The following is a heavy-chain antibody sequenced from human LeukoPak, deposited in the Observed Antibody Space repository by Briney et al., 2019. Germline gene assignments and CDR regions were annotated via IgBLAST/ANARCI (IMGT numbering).Heavy chain of an antibody. CDR3: AKTNSELGKNWFDH. CDR2: IRYDGTVK. Sequence: GGSLRLSCAASGLTFSNYAMHWVRQAPGKGLEWVAFIRYDGTVKTYADSVKGRFTISRDNSKNTLYLQMNSLRVQDTALYYCAKTNSELGKNWFDHWGQGTLVTVSS. CDR1: GLTFSNYA. D-gene: IGHD7-27*01. V-gene: IGHV3-30*02. J-gene: IGHJ5*02.